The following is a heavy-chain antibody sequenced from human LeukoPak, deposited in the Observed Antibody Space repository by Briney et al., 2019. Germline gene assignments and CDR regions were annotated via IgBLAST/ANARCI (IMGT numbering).Heavy chain of an antibody. D-gene: IGHD5-18*01. CDR3: ILGYGYGRYYFDY. CDR1: GGTFSSYA. V-gene: IGHV1-69*06. Sequence: SVKVSCKASGGTFSSYAISWVRQAPGQGLEWMGGIIPIFGTANYAQKFQGRVTITADKSTSTAYMELSSLRSEDTAVYYCILGYGYGRYYFDYWGQGTLVTVSS. J-gene: IGHJ4*02. CDR2: IIPIFGTA.